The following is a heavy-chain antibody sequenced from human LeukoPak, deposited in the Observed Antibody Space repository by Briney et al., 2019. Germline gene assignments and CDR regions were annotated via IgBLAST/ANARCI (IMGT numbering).Heavy chain of an antibody. CDR2: ISSSSDDI. CDR3: ASSLTMIRGVLYYFDY. D-gene: IGHD3-10*01. J-gene: IGHJ4*02. CDR1: GFRFHTYS. Sequence: PGGSLRLSCAASGFRFHTYSMNRVRQAPGKGLEWISYISSSSDDIYHADSVKGRFTVSRDNAKNSLFLQMNSLRAEDTAVYYCASSLTMIRGVLYYFDYWSQGTWVTVSS. V-gene: IGHV3-48*01.